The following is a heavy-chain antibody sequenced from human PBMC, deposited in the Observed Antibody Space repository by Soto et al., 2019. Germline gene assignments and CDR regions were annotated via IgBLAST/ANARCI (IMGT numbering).Heavy chain of an antibody. CDR1: GFTFSDHY. Sequence: QVQLVESGGGLVKPGGSLRLSCAASGFTFSDHYMTWIRQAPGKGLEWLSYISSSGTTIYYAESVRGRFTISRDNAKNSLYLQMNSLRVDDSAVYYCARVGDMAYKDWGQGNLVTVS. J-gene: IGHJ4*02. CDR3: ARVGDMAYKD. V-gene: IGHV3-11*01. CDR2: ISSSGTTI. D-gene: IGHD3-3*01.